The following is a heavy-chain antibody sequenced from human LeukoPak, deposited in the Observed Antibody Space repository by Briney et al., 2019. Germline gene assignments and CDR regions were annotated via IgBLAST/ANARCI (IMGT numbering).Heavy chain of an antibody. CDR3: ARDRSDYSAGYFDY. CDR1: GGTFSSYA. CDR2: IIPIFGTA. V-gene: IGHV1-69*13. D-gene: IGHD4-17*01. J-gene: IGHJ4*02. Sequence: SVKVPCKASGGTFSSYAISWVRQAPGRGLEWMGGIIPIFGTANYAQKFQGRVTITADESTSTAYMELSSLRSEDTAVYYCARDRSDYSAGYFDYWGQGTLVTVSS.